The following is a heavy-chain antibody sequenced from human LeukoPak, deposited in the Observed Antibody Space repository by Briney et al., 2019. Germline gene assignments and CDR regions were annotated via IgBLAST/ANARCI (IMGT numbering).Heavy chain of an antibody. D-gene: IGHD3-16*01. CDR3: ARRDHVWGSFICDY. CDR1: GYNFTTYY. CDR2: INTYNGVT. J-gene: IGHJ4*02. V-gene: IGHV1-18*01. Sequence: GASVKVSCKASGYNFTTYYITWVRQVPGQGLEWMGWINTYNGVTNYLQRLQGRVTMTTDTSTSTAYMELTNLRSDDTAGYYCARRDHVWGSFICDYWGQGTLVTVSS.